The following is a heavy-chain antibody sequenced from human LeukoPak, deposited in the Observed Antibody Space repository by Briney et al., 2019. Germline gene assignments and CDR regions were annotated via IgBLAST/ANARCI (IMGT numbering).Heavy chain of an antibody. CDR2: INHSGST. CDR1: GGSFSGYY. D-gene: IGHD3-16*01. CDR3: ARTLLGKEDEFDY. Sequence: SETLSLTCAVYGGSFSGYYWSWIRQPPGKGLEWIGEINHSGSTNYNPSLKSRVTISVDTSKNQFSLKLTSVTAADTAVYYCARTLLGKEDEFDYWGQGTLVTVSS. J-gene: IGHJ4*02. V-gene: IGHV4-34*01.